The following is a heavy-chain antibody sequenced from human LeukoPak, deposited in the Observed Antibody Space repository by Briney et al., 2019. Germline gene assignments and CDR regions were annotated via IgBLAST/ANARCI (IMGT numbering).Heavy chain of an antibody. CDR2: IYTSGST. CDR3: ARDAVLDHCGGDCYPDY. CDR1: GGSISSGSYY. V-gene: IGHV4-61*02. J-gene: IGHJ4*02. Sequence: SETLSLTCTVSGGSISSGSYYWSWIRQPAGKGLEWIGRIYTSGSTNYNPSLESRVTMSLDTSKNQFSLKLRSVTAADTAVYYCARDAVLDHCGGDCYPDYWGQGTLVTVSS. D-gene: IGHD2-21*01.